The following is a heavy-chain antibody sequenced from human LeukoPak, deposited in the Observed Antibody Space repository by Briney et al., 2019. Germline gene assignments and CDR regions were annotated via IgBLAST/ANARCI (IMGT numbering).Heavy chain of an antibody. CDR3: ARVGYSGYDSDY. CDR1: GFTFSSYS. D-gene: IGHD5-12*01. J-gene: IGHJ4*02. Sequence: GGSLRLSCAASGFTFSSYSMNWVRQAPGKGLEWVSSISSSSSYIYYADSVKGRFTISRDNAENSLYLQMNSLRAEDTAVYYCARVGYSGYDSDYWGQGTLVTVSS. CDR2: ISSSSSYI. V-gene: IGHV3-21*01.